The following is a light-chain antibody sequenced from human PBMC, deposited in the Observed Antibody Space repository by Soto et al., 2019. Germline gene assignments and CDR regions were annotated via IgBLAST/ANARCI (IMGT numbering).Light chain of an antibody. J-gene: IGKJ1*01. V-gene: IGKV3-20*01. CDR3: RQYGSSPRT. Sequence: EIVLTQSPGTLSFSPGEGPTLSSGPVQVVNSSFFAWYRQKPGKAPRLLIYGAFSRATGIPDRFRGRGSGKDFTLTISRLELEDLAEYYYRQYGSSPRTCAKGTKVAIK. CDR1: QVVNSSF. CDR2: GAF.